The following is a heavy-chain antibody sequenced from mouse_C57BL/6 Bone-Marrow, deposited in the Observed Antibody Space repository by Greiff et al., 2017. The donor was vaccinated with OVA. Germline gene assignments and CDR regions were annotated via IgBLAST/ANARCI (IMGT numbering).Heavy chain of an antibody. CDR2: IYPRSGNT. V-gene: IGHV1-81*01. D-gene: IGHD1-1*01. CDR1: GYTFTSYG. CDR3: ARSGGSSGFYAMDY. J-gene: IGHJ4*01. Sequence: QVQLQQSGAELARPGASVKLSCTASGYTFTSYGISWVKQRTGQGLEWIGEIYPRSGNTYYNEKFKGKATLTADKSSSTAYMEHRSLTSEDSAVYFCARSGGSSGFYAMDYWGQGTSVTVSS.